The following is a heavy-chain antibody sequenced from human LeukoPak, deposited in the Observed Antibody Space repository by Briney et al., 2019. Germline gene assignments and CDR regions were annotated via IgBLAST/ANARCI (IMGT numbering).Heavy chain of an antibody. CDR1: GGSISSSSYF. CDR2: IYYSGTT. D-gene: IGHD1-20*01. CDR3: ARRDTISGSRLRDYFDY. J-gene: IGHJ4*02. V-gene: IGHV4-39*01. Sequence: SSETLSLTCTVSGGSISSSSYFWGWIRQPPGKGLEGIVSIYYSGTTYYNPYIKSRVTISVDTSKNQFSLKLSSVAAADTAVYYCARRDTISGSRLRDYFDYWLQGTLVTDSS.